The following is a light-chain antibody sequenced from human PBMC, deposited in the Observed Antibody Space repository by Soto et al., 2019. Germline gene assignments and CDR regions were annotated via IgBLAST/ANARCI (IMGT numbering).Light chain of an antibody. V-gene: IGLV2-14*03. CDR2: EVN. Sequence: QSALTQPASVSGSLGQSITLSCTGTSSDVGGYDYVSWYQQRPGKAPKLIIFEVNNRPSGVSVRFSGSKSGNTASLAISGLQADDEADYYCSSYTSTFTSLAFGSGTKHTVL. CDR3: SSYTSTFTSLA. J-gene: IGLJ1*01. CDR1: SSDVGGYDY.